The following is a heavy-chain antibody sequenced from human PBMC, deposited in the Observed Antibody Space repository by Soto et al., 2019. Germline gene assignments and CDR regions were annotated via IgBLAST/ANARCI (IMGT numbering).Heavy chain of an antibody. J-gene: IGHJ3*02. D-gene: IGHD6-13*01. CDR2: IDPSDSYT. CDR3: ARRRQQLDDAFDI. Sequence: EVQLVQSGAEVKKPGESLRISCNGSGYSFASYWISWVRQMPGKGLEWMGKIDPSDSYTNYSPSFQGHVSISADKSISTAYLQWSSLKASDTAMYYCARRRQQLDDAFDIWGQGTLVTVSS. CDR1: GYSFASYW. V-gene: IGHV5-10-1*01.